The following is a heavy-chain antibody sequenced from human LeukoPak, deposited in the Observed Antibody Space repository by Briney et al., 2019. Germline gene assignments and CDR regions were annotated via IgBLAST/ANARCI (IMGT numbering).Heavy chain of an antibody. CDR1: GFTFSDYS. CDR2: ITSSSDSI. J-gene: IGHJ3*02. D-gene: IGHD3-3*01. Sequence: PGGSLRLSCAASGFTFSDYSMNWVRQAPGKGLEWVSWITSSSDSIYYADSVKGRFTISRDNAKNSLYLQMNSLRDEDTAVYYCARRFWYAFDIWGQGTMVTVSS. V-gene: IGHV3-48*02. CDR3: ARRFWYAFDI.